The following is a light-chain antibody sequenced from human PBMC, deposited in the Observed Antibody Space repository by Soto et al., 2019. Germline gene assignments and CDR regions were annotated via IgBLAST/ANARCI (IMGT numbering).Light chain of an antibody. CDR1: QSVSRY. CDR3: QQRSNWPPWT. Sequence: EIVLTQSPATLSLSPGERATLSCRASQSVSRYLAWYQQKPGQAPRLLIYDASNRATGIPARFSGSGSGTDFTLTISSLEPEDFAFYYCQQRSNWPPWTFGQGTKVEIK. J-gene: IGKJ1*01. CDR2: DAS. V-gene: IGKV3-11*01.